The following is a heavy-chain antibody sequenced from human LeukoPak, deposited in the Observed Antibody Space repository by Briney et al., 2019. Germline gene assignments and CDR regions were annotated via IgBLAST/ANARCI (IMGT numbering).Heavy chain of an antibody. Sequence: GGSLRHSCAAPRFPFSSYWMPWVRQATGKGLVWVSRNNSDGSSTSYADSVRGRFSISRDNAKNSLYLQMNSLRAEDTAVYYCARVRYRFRFRGYCSGGSGFYYYMDVWGKGTTVTVSS. CDR3: ARVRYRFRFRGYCSGGSGFYYYMDV. CDR2: NNSDGSST. D-gene: IGHD2-15*01. J-gene: IGHJ6*03. V-gene: IGHV3-74*01. CDR1: RFPFSSYW.